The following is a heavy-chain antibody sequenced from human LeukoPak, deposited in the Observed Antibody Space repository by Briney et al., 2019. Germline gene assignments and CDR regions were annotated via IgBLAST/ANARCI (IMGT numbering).Heavy chain of an antibody. CDR1: GFTFSSYE. CDR2: ISSSGSTI. V-gene: IGHV3-48*03. CDR3: ARETYFDY. Sequence: PGGSLRLSCVASGFTFSSYEMSWVRQAPGKGLEWLSYISSSGSTIYYADFVKGRFTISRDNAKNSVYLQMNSLRAEGTAVYYCARETYFDYWGQGTLLTVSS. J-gene: IGHJ4*02.